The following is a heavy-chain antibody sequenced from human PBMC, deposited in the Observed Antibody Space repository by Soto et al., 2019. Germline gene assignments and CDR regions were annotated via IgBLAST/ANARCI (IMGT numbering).Heavy chain of an antibody. J-gene: IGHJ6*02. Sequence: KPSETLSLTCTVSGGSISSYYWSWIRQPPGKGLEWIGYIYYSGSTNYNPSLKSRVTISVDTSKNQFSLKLSSVTAADTAVYYCARVSCSSTSCYLFGMDVWGQGTTVTVSS. CDR2: IYYSGST. D-gene: IGHD2-2*01. V-gene: IGHV4-59*01. CDR3: ARVSCSSTSCYLFGMDV. CDR1: GGSISSYY.